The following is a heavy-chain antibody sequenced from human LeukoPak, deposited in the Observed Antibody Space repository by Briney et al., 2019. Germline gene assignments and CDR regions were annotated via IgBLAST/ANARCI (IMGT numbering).Heavy chain of an antibody. J-gene: IGHJ4*02. CDR2: MNPNSGNT. CDR3: TRGVYDILTGYPPDY. V-gene: IGHV1-8*01. D-gene: IGHD3-9*01. Sequence: ASVKVSCKASGYTFTSYDINWVRQATGQGLEWMGWMNPNSGNTGYAQKFQGRVTMTRNTSISTAYMELSSLRSEDTAVYYCTRGVYDILTGYPPDYWGQGTLVTVSS. CDR1: GYTFTSYD.